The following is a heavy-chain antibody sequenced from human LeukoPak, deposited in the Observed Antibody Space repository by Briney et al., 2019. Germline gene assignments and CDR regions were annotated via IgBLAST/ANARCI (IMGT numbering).Heavy chain of an antibody. CDR2: ISGSGGST. J-gene: IGHJ4*02. CDR3: VKDTHIVVVTASTFDY. D-gene: IGHD2-21*02. V-gene: IGHV3-23*01. Sequence: GGSLRLSCAASGFTFSSYAMSWVRQAPGKGLEWVSAISGSGGSTYYADSVKGRFTISRDNSKNTLYLQMNSLRAEDTAVYYCVKDTHIVVVTASTFDYWGQGTLVTVSS. CDR1: GFTFSSYA.